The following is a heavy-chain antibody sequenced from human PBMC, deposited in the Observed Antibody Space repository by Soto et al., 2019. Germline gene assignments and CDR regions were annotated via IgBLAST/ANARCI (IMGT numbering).Heavy chain of an antibody. D-gene: IGHD3-3*01. V-gene: IGHV1-69*13. J-gene: IGHJ4*02. CDR2: IIPIFGTA. CDR1: GGTFSSYA. CDR3: ARRGVTKYYFDY. Sequence: VASVKVSCKASGGTFSSYAISWVRQAPGQGLEWMGGIIPIFGTANYAQKFQGRVTITADESTSTAYMELSSLRSEDTAVYYCARRGVTKYYFDYWGQGTLVTVSS.